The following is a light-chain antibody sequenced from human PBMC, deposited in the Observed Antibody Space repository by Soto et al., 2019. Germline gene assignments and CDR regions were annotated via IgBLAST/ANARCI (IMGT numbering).Light chain of an antibody. CDR3: QQSYSTPQYT. V-gene: IGKV3-20*01. J-gene: IGKJ2*01. CDR1: QSVSSSY. CDR2: GAS. Sequence: EIVLTQSPGTLSLSPGERATLSCRASQSVSSSYLAWYQQKPGQAPRLLIYGASSRATGIPDRFSGSGSGTDFTLTISRLEPEDFAVYYCQQSYSTPQYTFGQGTKLEIK.